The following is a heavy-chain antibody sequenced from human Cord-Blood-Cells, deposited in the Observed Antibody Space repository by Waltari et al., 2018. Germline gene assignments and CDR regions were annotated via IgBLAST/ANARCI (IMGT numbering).Heavy chain of an antibody. D-gene: IGHD3-10*01. CDR3: AKDNGIREYAFDI. Sequence: EVQLLESGGGLVQPGGSLRLSCAASGFTFSSYAMGWVRQAPGKGLEWVSAISGSGGSTYYADSVKGRFTISRDNSKNTLYLQMNSLRAEDTAVYYCAKDNGIREYAFDIWGQGTMVTVSS. CDR2: ISGSGGST. V-gene: IGHV3-23*01. CDR1: GFTFSSYA. J-gene: IGHJ3*02.